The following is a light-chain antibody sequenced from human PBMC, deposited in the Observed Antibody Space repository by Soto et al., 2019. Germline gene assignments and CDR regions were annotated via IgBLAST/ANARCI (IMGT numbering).Light chain of an antibody. Sequence: EIVLTQSPGTLSLSPGERATLSCRASQSVSNYLAWYQQKPGQAPRLLIYGAFRRATVIPDRFSGSGSGTDFTLTISRLEPEDFAVYYCQQYGGSPQTFGQGTNAEIK. CDR2: GAF. CDR3: QQYGGSPQT. V-gene: IGKV3-20*01. J-gene: IGKJ1*01. CDR1: QSVSNY.